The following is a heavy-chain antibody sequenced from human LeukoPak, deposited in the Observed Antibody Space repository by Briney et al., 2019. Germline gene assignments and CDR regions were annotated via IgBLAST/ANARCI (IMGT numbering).Heavy chain of an antibody. D-gene: IGHD5-12*01. CDR1: GFLLSTARMG. J-gene: IGHJ4*02. V-gene: IGHV2-26*01. Sequence: ESGPMLSHPTAAFTLTCTVSGFLLSTARMGVSWIGQPPVKAREWLAYNISNDKKPYSTTLQSRLTISKDTSKSQLVLTMTNMDPVDTDTYYCARTEWLCHFDYWGQGTLVTVSS. CDR2: NISNDKK. CDR3: ARTEWLCHFDY.